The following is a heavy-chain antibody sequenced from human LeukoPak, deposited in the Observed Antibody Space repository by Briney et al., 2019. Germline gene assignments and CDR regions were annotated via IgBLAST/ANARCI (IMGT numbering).Heavy chain of an antibody. J-gene: IGHJ6*03. V-gene: IGHV4-59*01. CDR3: ARDSRISDYYYYYYMDV. CDR2: IYYSGST. Sequence: SETLSLTCTVSGGSISSYYWSWIRQPPGKGLEWIGYIYYSGSTNYNPSLKSRVTISVGTSKNQFSLKLSSVTAADTAVYYCARDSRISDYYYYYYMDVWGKGTTVTVSS. D-gene: IGHD2-2*01. CDR1: GGSISSYY.